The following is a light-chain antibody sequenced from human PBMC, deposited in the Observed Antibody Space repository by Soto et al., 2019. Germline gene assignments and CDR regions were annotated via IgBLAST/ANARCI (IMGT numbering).Light chain of an antibody. J-gene: IGLJ2*01. CDR3: SSYARGATSVV. Sequence: QSVLTRPASVSGSPGQSITISCNGISDDIGGYKFISWYQHRPGEVPKLLIYEVSRRPSGVSARSSASKSGTTASLTISGLQAEVEGDFYCSSYARGATSVVFGGGTQLTVL. CDR2: EVS. CDR1: SDDIGGYKF. V-gene: IGLV2-14*01.